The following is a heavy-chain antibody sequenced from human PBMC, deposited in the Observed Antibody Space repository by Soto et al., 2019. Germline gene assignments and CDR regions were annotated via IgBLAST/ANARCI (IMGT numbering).Heavy chain of an antibody. CDR3: ARVIGYCSSTSCLYYYYGMDV. D-gene: IGHD2-2*01. CDR2: ISSSSSYI. V-gene: IGHV3-21*01. CDR1: GFTFSSYS. Sequence: LRLSCAASGFTFSSYSMNWVRQAPGKGLEWGSSISSSSSYIYYADSVKGRFTISRDNAKNSLYLQMNSLRAEDTAVYYCARVIGYCSSTSCLYYYYGMDVWGQGTTVTVSS. J-gene: IGHJ6*02.